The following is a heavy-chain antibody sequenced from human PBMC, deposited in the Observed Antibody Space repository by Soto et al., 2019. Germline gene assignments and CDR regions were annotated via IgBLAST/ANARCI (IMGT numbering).Heavy chain of an antibody. V-gene: IGHV4-59*08. D-gene: IGHD4-17*01. CDR2: IYDSGTT. Sequence: QVQLRESGPGLVRPSETLSLTCTVSGGSIPGYYCSWIRQPPGKGLEWSCYIYDSGTTTHHAAHKSLVPISADTAKNQFSLNLRSGTAAATAVYYCARRNYGAEGYFCDFWGQGLLVTVSS. CDR3: ARRNYGAEGYFCDF. CDR1: GGSIPGYY. J-gene: IGHJ4*02.